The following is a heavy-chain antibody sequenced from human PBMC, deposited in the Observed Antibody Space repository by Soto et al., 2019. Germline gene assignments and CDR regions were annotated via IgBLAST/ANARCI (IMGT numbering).Heavy chain of an antibody. V-gene: IGHV4-31*03. CDR3: ARATTVNTFYYYYGMDV. J-gene: IGHJ6*02. D-gene: IGHD4-17*01. CDR2: IYYSGST. CDR1: GGSISSGGYY. Sequence: SETLSLTCTVSGGSISSGGYYWSWIRQHPGKGLEWIGYIYYSGSTYYNPSLKSRVTISVDTSKNQFSLKLSSVTAADTAVYYCARATTVNTFYYYYGMDVRGQGTTVTVSS.